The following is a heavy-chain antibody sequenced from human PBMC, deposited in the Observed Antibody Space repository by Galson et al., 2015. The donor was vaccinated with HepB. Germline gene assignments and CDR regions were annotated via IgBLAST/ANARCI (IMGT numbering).Heavy chain of an antibody. J-gene: IGHJ4*02. V-gene: IGHV3-15*01. CDR2: IKRKTDGGTT. CDR1: GITFNNAW. Sequence: SLRLSCAASGITFNNAWMTWVRQIPGKGLEWIGRIKRKTDGGTTDYAAPVKGRVTISRDDSKNTLYLQMNSLKTEDTAVYYCTTVGYTYGYRVVRPSFDYWGQGILVTVSS. D-gene: IGHD5-18*01. CDR3: TTVGYTYGYRVVRPSFDY.